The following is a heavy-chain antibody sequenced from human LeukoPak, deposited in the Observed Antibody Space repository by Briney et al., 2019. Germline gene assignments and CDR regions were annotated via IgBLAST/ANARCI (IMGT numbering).Heavy chain of an antibody. CDR1: GYTFTSYG. Sequence: ASVKVSCKASGYTFTSYGISWVRQTPRQGLEWMGWISAYNGNTNYAQKLQGRVTMTTDTSTSTAYMELRSLRSDDTAVYYCARGEWIQLWEASSFYYFDYWGQGTLVTVSS. V-gene: IGHV1-18*01. CDR2: ISAYNGNT. D-gene: IGHD5-18*01. CDR3: ARGEWIQLWEASSFYYFDY. J-gene: IGHJ4*02.